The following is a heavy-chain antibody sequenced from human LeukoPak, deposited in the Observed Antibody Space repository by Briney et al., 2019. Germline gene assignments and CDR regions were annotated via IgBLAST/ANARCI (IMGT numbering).Heavy chain of an antibody. V-gene: IGHV3-30*04. J-gene: IGHJ4*02. CDR3: ARDRYDSSGFNDY. Sequence: GGALRLSCAAPRFTFISYAMHWGRQAPGKGLEWGAVISYDGSNKHYADSVKGRFTIYRDNSKNTLYLKMNSVRAEDTGVYYCARDRYDSSGFNDYWGQGTLVSVSS. CDR1: RFTFISYA. CDR2: ISYDGSNK. D-gene: IGHD3-22*01.